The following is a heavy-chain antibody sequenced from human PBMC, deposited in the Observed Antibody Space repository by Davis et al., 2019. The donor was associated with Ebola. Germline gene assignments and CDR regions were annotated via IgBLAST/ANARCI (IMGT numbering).Heavy chain of an antibody. CDR3: AKEEGYSNYVRYYYGMDV. D-gene: IGHD4-11*01. V-gene: IGHV3-9*01. J-gene: IGHJ6*02. CDR2: ISWNSGSI. Sequence: PGGSLRLSCAASGFTFDDYAMHWVRQAPGKGLEWVSGISWNSGSIGYADSVKGRFTISRDNAKNSLYLQMNSLRAEDTALYYCAKEEGYSNYVRYYYGMDVWGQGTTVTVSS. CDR1: GFTFDDYA.